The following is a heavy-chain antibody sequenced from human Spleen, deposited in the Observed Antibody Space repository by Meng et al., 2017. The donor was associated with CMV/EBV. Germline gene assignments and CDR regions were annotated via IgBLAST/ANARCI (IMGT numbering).Heavy chain of an antibody. Sequence: ASVKVSCKASGYTFTSYYIHWVRQAPGQGLEWMGIINPSGGSTSYAQKFQGRVTMTRDTSISTAYMELSRLRSDDTAVYYCASLYSSSSFSFDYWGQGTLVTVSS. CDR1: GYTFTSYY. D-gene: IGHD6-6*01. V-gene: IGHV1-46*01. J-gene: IGHJ4*02. CDR2: INPSGGST. CDR3: ASLYSSSSFSFDY.